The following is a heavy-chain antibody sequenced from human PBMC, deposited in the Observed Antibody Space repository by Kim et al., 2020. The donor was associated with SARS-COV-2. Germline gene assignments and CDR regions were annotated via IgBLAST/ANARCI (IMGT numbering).Heavy chain of an antibody. CDR2: IYYSGST. Sequence: SETLSLTCTVSGGSISSSSYYWGWIRQPPGKGLEWIGSIYYSGSTYYNPSLKSRVTISVDTSKNQFSLKLSSVTAADTAVYYCARRGKNPAYSSYFDYWGQGTLVTVSS. CDR1: GGSISSSSYY. D-gene: IGHD6-13*01. J-gene: IGHJ4*02. CDR3: ARRGKNPAYSSYFDY. V-gene: IGHV4-39*01.